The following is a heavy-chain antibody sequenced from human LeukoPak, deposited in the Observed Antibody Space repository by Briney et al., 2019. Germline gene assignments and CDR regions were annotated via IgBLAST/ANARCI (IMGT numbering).Heavy chain of an antibody. J-gene: IGHJ4*02. V-gene: IGHV1-24*01. CDR2: FDPEDGET. Sequence: ASVKVSCKASGDTFSSYAISWVRQAPGKGLEWMGGFDPEDGETIYAQKFQGRVTMTEDTSTDTAYMELGSLRSDDTAVYYCATQVEYYYGSGSYIYWGQGTLVTVSS. D-gene: IGHD3-10*01. CDR1: GDTFSSYA. CDR3: ATQVEYYYGSGSYIY.